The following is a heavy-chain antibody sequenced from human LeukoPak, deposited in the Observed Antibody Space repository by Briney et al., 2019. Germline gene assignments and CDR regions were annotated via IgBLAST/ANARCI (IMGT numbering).Heavy chain of an antibody. Sequence: SETLSLTCTVSGGSISSYYWSWMRQPPGKGLEWIGYIYYSGSTNYNPSLKSRVTISVDTSKNQFSLKLSSVTAADTAVYYCARHPPYLNYYGSGNGWFDPWGQGTLVTVSS. D-gene: IGHD3-10*01. J-gene: IGHJ5*02. CDR3: ARHPPYLNYYGSGNGWFDP. CDR1: GGSISSYY. CDR2: IYYSGST. V-gene: IGHV4-59*08.